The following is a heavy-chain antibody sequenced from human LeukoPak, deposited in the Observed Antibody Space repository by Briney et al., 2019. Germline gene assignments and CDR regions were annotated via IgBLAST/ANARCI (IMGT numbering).Heavy chain of an antibody. Sequence: SETLSLTCTVSGGSISSYYWSWIRQPPGKGLEWIGYIYYSGSTNYNPSLKSRVTISVDTSKNQFSLKLSSVTAADTAVYYCARAQINYYGSGSYYTWGQGTLVTVSS. J-gene: IGHJ5*02. CDR1: GGSISSYY. CDR2: IYYSGST. D-gene: IGHD3-10*01. CDR3: ARAQINYYGSGSYYT. V-gene: IGHV4-59*12.